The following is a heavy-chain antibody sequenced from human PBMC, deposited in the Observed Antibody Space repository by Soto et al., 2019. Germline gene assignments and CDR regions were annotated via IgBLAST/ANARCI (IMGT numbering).Heavy chain of an antibody. CDR2: ISTFNGNT. V-gene: IGHV1-18*01. CDR3: ARETGGDNYGPGCFDI. CDR1: GYTFTNYG. J-gene: IGHJ3*02. D-gene: IGHD5-18*01. Sequence: GASVKVSCKASGYTFTNYGINWVRQAPGHGLEWMGWISTFNGNTKFAQRLQGRVTMTRDTSTSTVYMDLKSLRSDDTAVYFCARETGGDNYGPGCFDIWGQGTMVTVSS.